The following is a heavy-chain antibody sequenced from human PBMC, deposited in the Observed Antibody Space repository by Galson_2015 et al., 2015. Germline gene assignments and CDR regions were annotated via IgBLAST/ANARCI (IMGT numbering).Heavy chain of an antibody. Sequence: KGLEWIGEIYHSGSTNYNPSLKSRVTISVDKSKNQFSLKLSSVTAADTAVYYCASGSGAGEVFYDFWSGYIPPGFDYWGQGTLVTVSS. V-gene: IGHV4-4*02. J-gene: IGHJ4*02. D-gene: IGHD3-3*01. CDR2: IYHSGST. CDR3: ASGSGAGEVFYDFWSGYIPPGFDY.